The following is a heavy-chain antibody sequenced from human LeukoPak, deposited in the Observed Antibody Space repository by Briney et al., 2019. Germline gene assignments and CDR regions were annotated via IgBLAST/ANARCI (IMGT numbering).Heavy chain of an antibody. D-gene: IGHD3-10*01. V-gene: IGHV1-2*02. Sequence: SVKVSCTASGYTFTGYYMHWVRQAPGQGLEWMGWINPNSGGTNYAQKFQGRVTMTRDTSISTAYMELSRLRSDDTAVYYCARGPLLWFGESEPDFDYWGQGTLVTVSS. CDR2: INPNSGGT. CDR1: GYTFTGYY. J-gene: IGHJ4*02. CDR3: ARGPLLWFGESEPDFDY.